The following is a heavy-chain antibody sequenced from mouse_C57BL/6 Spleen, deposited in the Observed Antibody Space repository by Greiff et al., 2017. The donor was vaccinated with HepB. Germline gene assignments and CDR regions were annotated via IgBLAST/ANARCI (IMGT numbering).Heavy chain of an antibody. D-gene: IGHD3-1*01. V-gene: IGHV1-53*01. CDR1: GYTFTSYW. CDR3: GSGGVRLRVLWYFAV. J-gene: IGHJ1*01. Sequence: QVQLQQPGTELVKPGASVKLSCKASGYTFTSYWMHWVKQRPGQGLEWIGNINPSNGGTNYNEKFKSNATLTVDKSYSTAYMQLSSLTSEDSAVYSCGSGGVRLRVLWYFAVWGPGTPVTVSS. CDR2: INPSNGGT.